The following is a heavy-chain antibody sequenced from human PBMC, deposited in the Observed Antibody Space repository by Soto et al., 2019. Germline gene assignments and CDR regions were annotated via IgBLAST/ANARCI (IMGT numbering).Heavy chain of an antibody. J-gene: IGHJ4*01. CDR3: SKDPPIVGATGGYYFDS. Sequence: GESLKISCEASGLTFSRHAMNWVRQAPGKGLEWVSVISGSGGDTYYADSVKGRFTISRDNSKNTVYLQVNSLRAEDTAIYYCSKDPPIVGATGGYYFDSWGHGTLVTVSS. CDR2: ISGSGGDT. V-gene: IGHV3-23*01. D-gene: IGHD1-26*01. CDR1: GLTFSRHA.